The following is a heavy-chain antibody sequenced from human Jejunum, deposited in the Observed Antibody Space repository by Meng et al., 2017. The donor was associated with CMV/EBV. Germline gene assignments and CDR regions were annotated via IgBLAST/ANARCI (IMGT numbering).Heavy chain of an antibody. J-gene: IGHJ4*02. V-gene: IGHV3-21*01. Sequence: FTMNWVRQAPGKGLEWVSSVSSSSRSKYYADSVKGRFTISRDNAKNSVYLQMNSLRDEDTAVYYCVRVFNYDFWNGYSDYYFDYWGQGTLGTVSS. D-gene: IGHD3-3*01. CDR1: FT. CDR3: VRVFNYDFWNGYSDYYFDY. CDR2: VSSSSRSK.